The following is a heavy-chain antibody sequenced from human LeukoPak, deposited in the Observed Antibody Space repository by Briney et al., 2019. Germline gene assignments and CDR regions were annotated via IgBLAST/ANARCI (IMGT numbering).Heavy chain of an antibody. Sequence: GGSLRLSCAASGFTFSSYGMSWVRQAPGKGLEWVSAISGSGDSTYYADSVKGRFTISRDNSKNKLFLQMNSLRAEDTAVYYCAKGGVVPAAIPLDLDYWGQGTLVTVSS. J-gene: IGHJ4*02. CDR3: AKGGVVPAAIPLDLDY. CDR2: ISGSGDST. D-gene: IGHD2-2*01. V-gene: IGHV3-23*01. CDR1: GFTFSSYG.